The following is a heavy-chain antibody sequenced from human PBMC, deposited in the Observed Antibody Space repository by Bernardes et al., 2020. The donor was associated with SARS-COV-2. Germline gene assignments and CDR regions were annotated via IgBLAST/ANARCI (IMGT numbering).Heavy chain of an antibody. Sequence: ASVKVSCKTSGYTFNSYPITWVRQAPGQGFEWMGWINTYNENTKYAQNLQGRITMTTDTSTSTAYMELRSLKSDDTAVYYCARERGVTTGYNWFDPWGQGTLVTVSS. CDR1: GYTFNSYP. CDR2: INTYNENT. V-gene: IGHV1-18*01. D-gene: IGHD2-21*02. J-gene: IGHJ5*02. CDR3: ARERGVTTGYNWFDP.